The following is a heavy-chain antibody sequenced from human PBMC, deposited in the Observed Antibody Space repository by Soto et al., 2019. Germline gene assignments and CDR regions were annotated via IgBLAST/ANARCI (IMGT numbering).Heavy chain of an antibody. Sequence: SVKVSCKASGGTFSSYTISWVRQAPGQGLEWMGRIIPILGIANYAQKFQGRVTITADKSTSTAYMELSSLRSEDTAVYYCAGVIGFGEVLTAQRYYYYMDVWGKGTTVTVSS. D-gene: IGHD3-10*01. J-gene: IGHJ6*03. CDR2: IIPILGIA. V-gene: IGHV1-69*02. CDR1: GGTFSSYT. CDR3: AGVIGFGEVLTAQRYYYYMDV.